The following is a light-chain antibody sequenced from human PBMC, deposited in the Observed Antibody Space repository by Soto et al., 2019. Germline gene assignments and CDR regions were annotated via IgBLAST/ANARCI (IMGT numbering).Light chain of an antibody. V-gene: IGKV1-5*01. Sequence: DIQMAQSPSSLSASVGAGVRITCRSSQSISSYLNWYQQKPGKDPKVLIYDDSSLESGVQSRFSGSGSGTEFTLTISSLQPDDCATYYCPQYNTYWTLGKGKQVDIK. J-gene: IGKJ1*01. CDR2: DDS. CDR1: QSISSY. CDR3: PQYNTYWT.